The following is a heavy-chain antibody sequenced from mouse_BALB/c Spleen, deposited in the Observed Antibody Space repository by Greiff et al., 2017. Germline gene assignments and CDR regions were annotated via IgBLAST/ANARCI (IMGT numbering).Heavy chain of an antibody. V-gene: IGHV14-3*02. J-gene: IGHJ3*01. CDR1: GFNIKDTY. Sequence: EVQLQQSGAELVKPGASVKLSCTASGFNIKDTYMHWVKQRPEQGLEWIGRIDPANGNTKYDPKFQGKATITADTSSNTAYLQLSSLTSEDTAVYYCAEDDYDGGFAYWGQGTLVTVSA. CDR2: IDPANGNT. CDR3: AEDDYDGGFAY. D-gene: IGHD2-4*01.